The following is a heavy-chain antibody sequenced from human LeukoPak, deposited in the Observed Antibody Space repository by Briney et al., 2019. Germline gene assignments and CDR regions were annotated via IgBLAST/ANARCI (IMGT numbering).Heavy chain of an antibody. J-gene: IGHJ4*02. D-gene: IGHD6-19*01. Sequence: GGSLRLSCAASGFTFSSYWMSWVRQAPGKGLDWVANIKEDGNDKNYVDSVKGRFTISRDNAKNSLYLQMNSLRAEDTAVYYCARDRGVAGLFDYWGQGTLVTVSS. CDR2: IKEDGNDK. CDR3: ARDRGVAGLFDY. V-gene: IGHV3-7*01. CDR1: GFTFSSYW.